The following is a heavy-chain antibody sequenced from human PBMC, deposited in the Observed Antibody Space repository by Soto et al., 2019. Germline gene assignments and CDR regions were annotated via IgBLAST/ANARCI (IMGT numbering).Heavy chain of an antibody. CDR1: GFTFSSYA. J-gene: IGHJ3*02. CDR3: AKVSQPLMGIEDAFDI. D-gene: IGHD1-26*01. V-gene: IGHV3-23*01. Sequence: GGSLRLSCAASGFTFSSYAMSWVRQAPGKGLEWVSAISGSGGSTYYADYVKGRFTISRDNSKNTLYLQMNSLRAEDTAVYYCAKVSQPLMGIEDAFDIWGQGTRVTVSS. CDR2: ISGSGGST.